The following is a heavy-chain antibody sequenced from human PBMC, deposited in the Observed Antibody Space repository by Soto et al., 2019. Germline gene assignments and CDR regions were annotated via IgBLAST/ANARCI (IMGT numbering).Heavy chain of an antibody. CDR3: VRPLPSGRNYGMDV. V-gene: IGHV3-53*01. J-gene: IGHJ6*02. D-gene: IGHD3-10*01. CDR2: IYNDGTT. Sequence: GGSLRLSCTAYGLGVRNNYMSWVRQAPGMGLEWVSVIYNDGTTYYADSVKGRFTLSRDTSKNTLSLQMDSLRAEDTAVYYCVRPLPSGRNYGMDVWGQGXTVTVYS. CDR1: GLGVRNNY.